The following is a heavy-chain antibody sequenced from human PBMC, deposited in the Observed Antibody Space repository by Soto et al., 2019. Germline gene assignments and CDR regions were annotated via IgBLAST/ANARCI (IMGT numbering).Heavy chain of an antibody. V-gene: IGHV4-39*01. CDR1: GGSISSSSYY. J-gene: IGHJ3*02. CDR3: ARPSPYGSGHFAGAFDI. CDR2: IYYSGST. Sequence: QLQLQESGPGLVKPSETLSLTCTVSGGSISSSSYYWGWIRQPPGKGLEWIGSIYYSGSTYYNPSLKSRVTISVDTSKNQFSLKLSSVTAADTAVYYCARPSPYGSGHFAGAFDIWGQGTMVTVSS. D-gene: IGHD3-10*01.